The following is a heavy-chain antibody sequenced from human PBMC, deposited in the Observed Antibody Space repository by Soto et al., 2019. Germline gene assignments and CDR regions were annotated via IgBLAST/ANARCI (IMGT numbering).Heavy chain of an antibody. V-gene: IGHV1-2*02. CDR1: PYTFTAYY. Sequence: ASVKGSCKASPYTFTAYYVQWVRQAPGQGLEWMGWINPHSGGTNYAPSLQGRVTLTRDTSIRTAYMDLRSLTNEDTAVYYCERGIVVAGKYYFDLWGQGTLVTVSS. CDR3: ERGIVVAGKYYFDL. D-gene: IGHD6-19*01. CDR2: INPHSGGT. J-gene: IGHJ4*02.